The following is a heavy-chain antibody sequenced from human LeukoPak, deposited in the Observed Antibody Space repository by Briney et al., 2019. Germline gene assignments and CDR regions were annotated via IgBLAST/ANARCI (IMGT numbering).Heavy chain of an antibody. J-gene: IGHJ4*02. D-gene: IGHD6-13*01. CDR2: IYHSGST. Sequence: SETLSLTCTVSGGSISSGGYYWSWIRQPPGKGLEWIGYIYHSGSTYYNPSLKSRVTISVDRSKNQFSLKLSSVTAADTAVYYCARDRSSSWYGYWGQGTLVTVSS. V-gene: IGHV4-30-2*01. CDR1: GGSISSGGYY. CDR3: ARDRSSSWYGY.